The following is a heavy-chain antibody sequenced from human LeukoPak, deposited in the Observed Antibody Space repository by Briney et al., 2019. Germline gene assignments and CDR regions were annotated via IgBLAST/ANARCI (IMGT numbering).Heavy chain of an antibody. Sequence: GGSLRLSCAASGFRFSSYGMHWVRQAPGKGLEWVAVISYDGSNKYYADSVKGRFTISRDNSKNTLFLQMNSLRAEDTAVYYCAKGRLRFLEWLLFDYWGQGTLVTVSS. J-gene: IGHJ4*02. V-gene: IGHV3-30*18. D-gene: IGHD3-3*01. CDR3: AKGRLRFLEWLLFDY. CDR2: ISYDGSNK. CDR1: GFRFSSYG.